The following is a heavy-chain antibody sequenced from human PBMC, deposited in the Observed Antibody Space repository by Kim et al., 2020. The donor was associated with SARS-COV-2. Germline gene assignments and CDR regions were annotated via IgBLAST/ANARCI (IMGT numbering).Heavy chain of an antibody. Sequence: GGSLRLSCAASGFTFSSYSMNWVRQAPGKGLEWVSSISSSSSYIYYADSVKGRFTISRDNAKNSLYLQMNSLRAEDTAVYYCARDKGFYDILTGYLGAVGFDIWGQGTMVTVSS. CDR1: GFTFSSYS. V-gene: IGHV3-21*01. D-gene: IGHD3-9*01. CDR3: ARDKGFYDILTGYLGAVGFDI. J-gene: IGHJ3*02. CDR2: ISSSSSYI.